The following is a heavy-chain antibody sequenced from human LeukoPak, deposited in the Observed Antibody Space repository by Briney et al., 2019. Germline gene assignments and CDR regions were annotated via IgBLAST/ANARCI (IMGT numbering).Heavy chain of an antibody. J-gene: IGHJ3*02. CDR3: AREWHAFDI. V-gene: IGHV1-8*01. CDR1: YTFXXXD. Sequence: YTFXXXDINWVRQXPGQGLEWMGWMNPNSGNTGYAQKFQGRVTMTRNTSISTAYMELSSLRSEDTAVYYCAREWHAFDIWGQGTMVTVSS. D-gene: IGHD2-8*01. CDR2: MNPNSGNT.